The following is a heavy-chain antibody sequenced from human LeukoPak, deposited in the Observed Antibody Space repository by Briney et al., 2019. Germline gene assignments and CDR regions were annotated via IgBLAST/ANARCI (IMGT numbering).Heavy chain of an antibody. CDR3: ARDPLGASEDNWFDP. D-gene: IGHD3-3*01. CDR2: IIPIFGTA. Sequence: ASQRVSCTASEGTFSSYAISSVRQAPGQGLECVGGIIPIFGTANYAQKFQGRVTITADESTSTAHMELSSLRSEDTAVYYCARDPLGASEDNWFDPWGQGTLVTVSS. CDR1: EGTFSSYA. J-gene: IGHJ5*02. V-gene: IGHV1-69*01.